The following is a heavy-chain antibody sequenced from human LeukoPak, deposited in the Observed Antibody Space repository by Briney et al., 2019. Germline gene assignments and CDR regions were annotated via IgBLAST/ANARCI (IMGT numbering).Heavy chain of an antibody. Sequence: GASVKVSCKASGYTFTTYAMHWVRQAPGRRLEWMGWINAGTAYTKYSQKFQGRVTFTRDTSASTAYMELSSLRSEDTAVYYCAREYCSGGSCYPWSYWGQGTLVTVSS. V-gene: IGHV1-3*01. CDR3: AREYCSGGSCYPWSY. J-gene: IGHJ4*02. CDR1: GYTFTTYA. CDR2: INAGTAYT. D-gene: IGHD2-15*01.